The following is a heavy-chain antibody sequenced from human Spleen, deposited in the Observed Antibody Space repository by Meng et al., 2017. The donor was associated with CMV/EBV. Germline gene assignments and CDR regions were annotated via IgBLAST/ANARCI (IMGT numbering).Heavy chain of an antibody. CDR3: AKVASLTTSAFDP. D-gene: IGHD4-11*01. V-gene: IGHV1-18*01. CDR2: ISGYDGDT. Sequence: CQASCYTFTNYYITWVRQAPGQGLEWMGWISGYDGDTNLAQKFQGRVTLTTDISMTTAYMELRSLRSDDTAVYYCAKVASLTTSAFDPWGQGTLVTVSS. J-gene: IGHJ5*02. CDR1: CYTFTNYY.